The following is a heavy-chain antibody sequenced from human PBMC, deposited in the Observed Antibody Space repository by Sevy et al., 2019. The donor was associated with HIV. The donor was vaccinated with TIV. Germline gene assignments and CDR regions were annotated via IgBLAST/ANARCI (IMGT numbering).Heavy chain of an antibody. J-gene: IGHJ3*02. CDR1: GGSLSSGGYY. CDR2: IYYSAST. Sequence: SETLSLTYTVSGGSLSSGGYYWSWIRQHPGKGLEWIGYIYYSASTQYNPSLKSRVTISIDTSQNHFSLKLISVTAAHTAVYYCARGSREQWLRAFDIWGQGTMVTVSS. D-gene: IGHD6-19*01. V-gene: IGHV4-31*03. CDR3: ARGSREQWLRAFDI.